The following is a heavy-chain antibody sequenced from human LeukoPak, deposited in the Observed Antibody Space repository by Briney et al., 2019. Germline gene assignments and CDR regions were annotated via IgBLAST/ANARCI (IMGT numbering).Heavy chain of an antibody. CDR3: ARGEYYYDGGY. J-gene: IGHJ4*02. V-gene: IGHV3-7*04. CDR1: GFTFSSYW. CDR2: IKQDGSEK. Sequence: PGGSLRLSCAVSGFTFSSYWMSWVRQAQGEGLEWVANIKQDGSEKYLVDSVKGRFTISRDNAKNSLYLQMESLRAEDTAVYYCARGEYYYDGGYWGQGTLVTVSS. D-gene: IGHD3-22*01.